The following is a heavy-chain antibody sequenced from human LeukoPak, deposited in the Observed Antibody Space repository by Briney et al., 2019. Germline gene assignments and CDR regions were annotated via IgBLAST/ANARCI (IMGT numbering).Heavy chain of an antibody. CDR2: INSGGNST. CDR1: GFTFSTYW. CDR3: AKDLANTAMHY. J-gene: IGHJ4*02. V-gene: IGHV3-74*01. Sequence: GGSLRLSCAASGFTFSTYWMHWVRQTPGKGLVWVSRINSGGNSTTYADSVKGGFTISRDNAKNTLYLQMNSLRAEDTAVYYCAKDLANTAMHYWGQGTLVTVSS. D-gene: IGHD5-18*01.